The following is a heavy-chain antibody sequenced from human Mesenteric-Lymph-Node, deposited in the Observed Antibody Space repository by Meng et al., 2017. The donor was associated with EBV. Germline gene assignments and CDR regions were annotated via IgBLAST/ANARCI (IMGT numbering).Heavy chain of an antibody. D-gene: IGHD1-26*01. V-gene: IGHV3-74*01. J-gene: IGHJ4*02. CDR3: TSDLGGATDF. Sequence: VHLVESVGVLVQPGGSLRLSCAASGFTFSSYWMHWVRQAPGKGLVWVSHINTYGSRTDYADSVKGRFTISRDNAKNTLSLQMNSLRAEHTAVDYCTSDLGGATDFWGQGTLVTVSS. CDR2: INTYGSRT. CDR1: GFTFSSYW.